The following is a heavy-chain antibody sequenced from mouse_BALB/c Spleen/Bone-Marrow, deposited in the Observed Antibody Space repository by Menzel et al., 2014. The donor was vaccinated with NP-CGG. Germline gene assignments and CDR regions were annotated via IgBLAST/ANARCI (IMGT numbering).Heavy chain of an antibody. J-gene: IGHJ4*01. D-gene: IGHD2-4*01. CDR2: INPITGYT. V-gene: IGHV1-4*01. Sequence: QVQLQQPGAQVAKPGASVKMSCKASGYTFTSYRMHWVKQRPGQGLEWIGYINPITGYTEYNQKFKDKATLTADKSSSTAYMQLSSLTSEDSAVYYCARNYDYGGGYCAMDYWGQGTSVTVSS. CDR3: ARNYDYGGGYCAMDY. CDR1: GYTFTSYR.